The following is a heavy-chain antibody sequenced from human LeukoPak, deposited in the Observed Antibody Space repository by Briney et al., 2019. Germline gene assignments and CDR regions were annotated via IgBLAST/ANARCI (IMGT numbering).Heavy chain of an antibody. CDR3: AKVQDYDILTGYYIAGGKFDY. J-gene: IGHJ4*02. Sequence: GGSLRLSCAASGFTFSTYAVSWVRQAPGKGLQWVSTLSGSGGSTYYADSVKGRFTISRDNSKNTLYLQMNSLRAEDTAIYYCAKVQDYDILTGYYIAGGKFDYWGQGTLVTVSS. V-gene: IGHV3-23*01. CDR2: LSGSGGST. CDR1: GFTFSTYA. D-gene: IGHD3-9*01.